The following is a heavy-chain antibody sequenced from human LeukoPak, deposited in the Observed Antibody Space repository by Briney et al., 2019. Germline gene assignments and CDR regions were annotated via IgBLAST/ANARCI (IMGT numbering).Heavy chain of an antibody. J-gene: IGHJ3*01. Sequence: KSGGSLRLSCAASGFTFNDCYMNWIRQAPGKGLEWVSYISSSGSTRYYADSLKGRFTISRDNAGNSLYLQMDSLRADDTAVYYCARDRSRMVRGIDALDLWGQGTMVTVS. CDR1: GFTFNDCY. CDR3: ARDRSRMVRGIDALDL. CDR2: ISSSGSTR. V-gene: IGHV3-11*01. D-gene: IGHD3-10*01.